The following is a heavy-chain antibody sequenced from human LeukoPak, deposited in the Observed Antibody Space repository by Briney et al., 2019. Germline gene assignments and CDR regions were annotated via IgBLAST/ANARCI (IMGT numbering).Heavy chain of an antibody. CDR1: GYSISSGYY. Sequence: SETLSLTCTVSGYSISSGYYWGWIRQPPGKGLEWIGRIYTSGSTNYNPSLKSRVTISVDTSKNQFSLKLSSVTAADTAVYYCARSSIAARPGWFDPWGQGTLVTVSS. CDR2: IYTSGST. V-gene: IGHV4-38-2*02. CDR3: ARSSIAARPGWFDP. J-gene: IGHJ5*02. D-gene: IGHD6-6*01.